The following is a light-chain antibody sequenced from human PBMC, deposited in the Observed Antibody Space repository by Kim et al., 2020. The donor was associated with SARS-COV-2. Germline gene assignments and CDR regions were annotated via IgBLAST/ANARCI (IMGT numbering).Light chain of an antibody. CDR2: GNN. Sequence: GQRVTLAFTGGSSNIGAGYVVHWYQHIPGTAPNLLIYGNNNRPSGVPDRFSGSKSGTSASLAITGLQAEDEADYYCQSPDSSLSLVFGGGTKLTVL. J-gene: IGLJ3*02. CDR3: QSPDSSLSLV. CDR1: SSNIGAGYV. V-gene: IGLV1-40*01.